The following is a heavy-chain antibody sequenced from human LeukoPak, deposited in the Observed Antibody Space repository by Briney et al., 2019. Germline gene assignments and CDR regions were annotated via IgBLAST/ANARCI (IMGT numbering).Heavy chain of an antibody. CDR1: GFTFSNAW. D-gene: IGHD2-21*02. CDR3: TTDFFYCGGTCYPRGGNYFDY. CDR2: IKSKTDGGTT. J-gene: IGHJ4*02. Sequence: PGGSLRLSCAASGFTFSNAWMSWVRQAPGKGLEWVGRIKSKTDGGTTDYAAPVKGRFTISRDDSKNTLYLQMNSLKTEDTAVYYCTTDFFYCGGTCYPRGGNYFDYWGQETLVTVSP. V-gene: IGHV3-15*01.